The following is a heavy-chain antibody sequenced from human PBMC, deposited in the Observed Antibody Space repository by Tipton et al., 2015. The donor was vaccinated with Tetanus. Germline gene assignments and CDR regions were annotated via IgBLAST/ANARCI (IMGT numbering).Heavy chain of an antibody. J-gene: IGHJ4*02. D-gene: IGHD1-26*01. CDR1: GGSISSGGYY. Sequence: TLSLTCTVSGGSISSGGYYWSWIRQRPGKGLEWIGDIYSSGSTYSNPSLKGRVTISVDTSKNQLSLRLNSVTAADTAVYYCARDQARGARGWNYFGYWGLGTLVTVSS. V-gene: IGHV4-31*03. CDR3: ARDQARGARGWNYFGY. CDR2: IYSSGST.